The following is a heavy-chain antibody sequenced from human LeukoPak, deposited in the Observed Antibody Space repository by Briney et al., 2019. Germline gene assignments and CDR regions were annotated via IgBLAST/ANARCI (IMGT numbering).Heavy chain of an antibody. CDR2: ISSSSSSTI. J-gene: IGHJ5*02. D-gene: IGHD4-17*01. CDR3: ARDDYGDYGSTINWFDP. V-gene: IGHV3-48*01. Sequence: GGSLRLSCAASGFTFSSYSMNWVRQAPGKGLEWVSYISSSSSSTIYYADSVKGRFTISRDNAKNSLYLQMNSLRAEDTAVYYCARDDYGDYGSTINWFDPWGQGTLVTVSS. CDR1: GFTFSSYS.